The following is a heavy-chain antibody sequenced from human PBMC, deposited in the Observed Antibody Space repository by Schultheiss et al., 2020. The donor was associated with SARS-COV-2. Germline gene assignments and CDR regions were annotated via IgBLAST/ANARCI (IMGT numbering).Heavy chain of an antibody. CDR3: ARDPLGVVTGSPDY. CDR2: TSYDGSNK. V-gene: IGHV3-30*12. Sequence: GESLKISCAASGFTFRNYGMHWVRQAPGKGLEWVAVTSYDGSNKYYADSVKGRFTISRDNAKNSLYLQMNCLRAEDTAVYYCARDPLGVVTGSPDYWGQGTLVTVSS. D-gene: IGHD3-3*01. CDR1: GFTFRNYG. J-gene: IGHJ4*02.